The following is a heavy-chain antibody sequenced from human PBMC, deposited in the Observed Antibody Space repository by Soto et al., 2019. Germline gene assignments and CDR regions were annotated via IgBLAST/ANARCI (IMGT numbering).Heavy chain of an antibody. D-gene: IGHD2-15*01. J-gene: IGHJ6*02. CDR3: ARRAALIYSYGMDV. V-gene: IGHV1-18*04. CDR1: GYTFTSYG. CDR2: ISAYNGNT. Sequence: ASVKVSCKASGYTFTSYGISWVRQAPGQGLEWMGWISAYNGNTNYAQKLQGRVTMTTDTSTSTAYMELRSLRSDDTAVYYCARRAALIYSYGMDVWGQATTVTVSS.